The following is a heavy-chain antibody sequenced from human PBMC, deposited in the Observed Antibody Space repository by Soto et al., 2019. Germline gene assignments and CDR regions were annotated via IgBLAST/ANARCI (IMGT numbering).Heavy chain of an antibody. Sequence: SETLSLTCTVSGGSISSGGYYWSWIRQHPGKGLEWIGYIYYSGSTYYNPSLKSRVTISVDTSKNQFSLKLSSVTAADTAVYYCASIYDSSGYLTDYWGQGTLVTVSS. CDR1: GGSISSGGYY. J-gene: IGHJ4*02. CDR2: IYYSGST. V-gene: IGHV4-31*03. D-gene: IGHD3-22*01. CDR3: ASIYDSSGYLTDY.